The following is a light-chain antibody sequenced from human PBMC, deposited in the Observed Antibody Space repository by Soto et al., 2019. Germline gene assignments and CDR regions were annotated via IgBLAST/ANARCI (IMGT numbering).Light chain of an antibody. Sequence: DIQMTQSPSFVSASVGDRVTITCRASQGISSWLAWYQHKPGRAPKLLIHAASSLESGVPSRFSGRGSGTDFTLTISRLQPEDFATYYCQQTTSFPLTFGGATKVEIK. J-gene: IGKJ4*01. V-gene: IGKV1-12*01. CDR2: AAS. CDR1: QGISSW. CDR3: QQTTSFPLT.